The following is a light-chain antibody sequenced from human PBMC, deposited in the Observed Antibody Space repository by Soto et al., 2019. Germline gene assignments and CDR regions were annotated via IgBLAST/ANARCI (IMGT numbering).Light chain of an antibody. J-gene: IGKJ1*01. CDR2: GGS. V-gene: IGKV3-20*01. CDR3: QQYSSSRT. CDR1: QSVSSNH. Sequence: DIVLTQSPGTLSLSPGERATLSCRASQSVSSNHLAWYQQKPGQAPRLLIYGGSSRATGIPVRFSGSGSETDFTLAITRLEPEDFAVYYCQQYSSSRTFGQGTKVDIK.